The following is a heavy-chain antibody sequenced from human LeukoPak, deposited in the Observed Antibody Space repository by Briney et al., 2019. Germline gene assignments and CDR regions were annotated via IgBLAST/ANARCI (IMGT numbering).Heavy chain of an antibody. Sequence: PGGSLRLSCAASGFTFSYYGMHWVRQAPGTGLDWVAVIWSHGNDKYYADSVKGRFTISRDISKNTLYLQMNSLRAEDTAVYYCARDIDTSGHYSWFDPWGQGTLVTVSS. J-gene: IGHJ5*02. CDR1: GFTFSYYG. CDR3: ARDIDTSGHYSWFDP. D-gene: IGHD3-22*01. CDR2: IWSHGNDK. V-gene: IGHV3-33*01.